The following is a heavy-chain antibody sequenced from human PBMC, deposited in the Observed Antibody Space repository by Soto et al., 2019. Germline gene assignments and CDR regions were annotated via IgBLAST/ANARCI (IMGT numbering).Heavy chain of an antibody. Sequence: GGSLRLSCAASGFTFSKYGMHWVSQAPGKGLEWVAGISFDKSNKYYADSVKGRFTISRDQSKNTTYVQMTSQRAEDTAMNDCAKETWAFYDSSGYFPGFDHWGQGTLVTVSS. CDR2: ISFDKSNK. V-gene: IGHV3-30*18. D-gene: IGHD3-22*01. J-gene: IGHJ4*02. CDR1: GFTFSKYG. CDR3: AKETWAFYDSSGYFPGFDH.